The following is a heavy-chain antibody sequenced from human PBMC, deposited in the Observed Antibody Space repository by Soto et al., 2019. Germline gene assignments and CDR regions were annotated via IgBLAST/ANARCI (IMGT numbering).Heavy chain of an antibody. CDR2: ISYDGSNK. CDR3: AKDRSYDILTGYYLFDY. CDR1: GFTFSSYG. V-gene: IGHV3-30*18. D-gene: IGHD3-9*01. Sequence: GGSLRLSCAASGFTFSSYGMHWVRQAPGKGLEWVAVISYDGSNKYYADSVKGRFTITRENSKNTLYLQMNSLRAEDTAVYYCAKDRSYDILTGYYLFDYWGQGTLVTVSS. J-gene: IGHJ4*02.